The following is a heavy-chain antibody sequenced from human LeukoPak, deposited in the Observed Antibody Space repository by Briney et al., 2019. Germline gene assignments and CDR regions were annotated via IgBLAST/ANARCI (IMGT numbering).Heavy chain of an antibody. J-gene: IGHJ4*02. CDR2: IWYDGSNK. V-gene: IGHV3-33*01. D-gene: IGHD1-26*01. CDR1: GFTFSSYG. Sequence: GSLRLSCAASGFTFSSYGMHWVRQAPGKGLEWVAVIWYDGSNKYYADSVKGRFTISRDNSKNTLYLQMNSLRAEDTAVYYCARDPIVGATTHFDYWGQGTLVTVSS. CDR3: ARDPIVGATTHFDY.